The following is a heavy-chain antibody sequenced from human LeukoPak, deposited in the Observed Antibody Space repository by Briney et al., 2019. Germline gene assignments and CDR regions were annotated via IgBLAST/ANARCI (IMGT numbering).Heavy chain of an antibody. J-gene: IGHJ5*02. D-gene: IGHD3-22*01. Sequence: SETLSLTCAVYGGSFSGYYWSWIRQPPGKGLEWIGEINHSGSTNYNPSLKSRVTISVDTSKNQFSLKLSSVTAADTAVYYCAASTNYYDSSGRTSKYNWFDPWGQGTLVTVSS. CDR2: INHSGST. CDR1: GGSFSGYY. V-gene: IGHV4-34*01. CDR3: AASTNYYDSSGRTSKYNWFDP.